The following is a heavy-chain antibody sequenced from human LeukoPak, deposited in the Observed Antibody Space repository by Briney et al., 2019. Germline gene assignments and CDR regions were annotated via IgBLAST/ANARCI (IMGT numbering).Heavy chain of an antibody. Sequence: SETLSLTCTVSGGSISSYYWSWIRQPPGNGLEWIGYIYHSGSTYYNPSLKSRVTISVDRSKNQFSLKLSSVTAADTAVYYCARDYQAAPYAFDIWGQGTMVTVSS. CDR3: ARDYQAAPYAFDI. CDR1: GGSISSYY. D-gene: IGHD3-16*02. J-gene: IGHJ3*02. CDR2: IYHSGST. V-gene: IGHV4-59*12.